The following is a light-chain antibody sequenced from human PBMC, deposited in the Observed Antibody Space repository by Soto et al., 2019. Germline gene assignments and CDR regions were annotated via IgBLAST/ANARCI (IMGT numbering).Light chain of an antibody. Sequence: QSALTQPASVSGSPGQSITVSCTGTSSDVGSYNLVSWYQHHPGKAPKLIIYEGTKRPSGVSNRFSGSKSGNTASLTISGLQAEDEADYYCCSFAGSITRFGGGTKLTVL. CDR2: EGT. CDR1: SSDVGSYNL. V-gene: IGLV2-23*01. J-gene: IGLJ2*01. CDR3: CSFAGSITR.